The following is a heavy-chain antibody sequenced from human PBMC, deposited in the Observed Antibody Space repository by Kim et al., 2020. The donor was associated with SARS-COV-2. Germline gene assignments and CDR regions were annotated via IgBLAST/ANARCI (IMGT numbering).Heavy chain of an antibody. CDR1: GGSFSGYY. CDR3: ARGGTFSVTIFGVVIIRPLMDV. Sequence: SETLSLTCAVYGGSFSGYYWSWIRQPPGKGLEWIGEINHSGSTNYSPSLKSRVTISVDTSKNQFSLKLSSVTAADTAVYYCARGGTFSVTIFGVVIIRPLMDVWGQGTTVTVSS. J-gene: IGHJ6*02. D-gene: IGHD3-3*01. CDR2: INHSGST. V-gene: IGHV4-34*01.